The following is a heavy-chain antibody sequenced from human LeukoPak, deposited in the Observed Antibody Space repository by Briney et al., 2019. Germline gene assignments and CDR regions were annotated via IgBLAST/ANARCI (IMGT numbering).Heavy chain of an antibody. J-gene: IGHJ4*02. CDR2: ISAYNGNT. V-gene: IGHV1-18*01. Sequence: GASVKVSCKASAYTFTSYGISWVRQAPGQGLEWMGWISAYNGNTNYAQKLQGRVTMTTDTSTSTAYMELRSLRSDDTAVYYCAREPRATGGAYYYDSNAYYFDYWGQGTLVTVSS. CDR3: AREPRATGGAYYYDSNAYYFDY. D-gene: IGHD3-22*01. CDR1: AYTFTSYG.